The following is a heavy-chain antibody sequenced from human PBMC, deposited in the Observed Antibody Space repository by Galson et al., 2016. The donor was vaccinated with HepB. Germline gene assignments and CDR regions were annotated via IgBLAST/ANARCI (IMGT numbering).Heavy chain of an antibody. J-gene: IGHJ4*02. V-gene: IGHV3-23*01. CDR2: LSGSGTRT. Sequence: SLRLSCATSGFAFSSYAMSWVRQAPGKGLESVSLLSGSGTRTYYSDSVKGRFIISGDSSANTLYLQMNSLRVEDTAVYFCAKGPYDYGANYYFDSWGQGVLVTVSS. CDR3: AKGPYDYGANYYFDS. CDR1: GFAFSSYA. D-gene: IGHD4-23*01.